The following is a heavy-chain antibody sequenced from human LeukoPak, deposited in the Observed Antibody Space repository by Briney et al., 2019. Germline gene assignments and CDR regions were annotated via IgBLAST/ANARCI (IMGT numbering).Heavy chain of an antibody. D-gene: IGHD3-3*01. J-gene: IGHJ5*02. CDR2: ISGSGGST. V-gene: IGHV3-23*01. Sequence: GGSLRLSCAASGFTFSSHAMSWVRQAPGKWLEWVSAISGSGGSTYYADSVKGRFTISRDNSKNTLYLQMNSLRAEDTAVYYCAKWGAAYDFWSGYLPNWFDPWGQGTLVTVSS. CDR1: GFTFSSHA. CDR3: AKWGAAYDFWSGYLPNWFDP.